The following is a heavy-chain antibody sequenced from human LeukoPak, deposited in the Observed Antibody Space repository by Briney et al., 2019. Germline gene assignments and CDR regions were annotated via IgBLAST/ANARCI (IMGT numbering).Heavy chain of an antibody. V-gene: IGHV4-34*01. Sequence: TSETLSLTCAVYGGSFSGYYWSWIRQPPGKGLEWIGEINHSGSTNYNPSLKSRATISVDTSKNQFSLKLSSVTAADTAVYYCARGAKVDTTWWFSFDYWGQGTLVTVSS. D-gene: IGHD5-18*01. CDR3: ARGAKVDTTWWFSFDY. CDR1: GGSFSGYY. J-gene: IGHJ4*02. CDR2: INHSGST.